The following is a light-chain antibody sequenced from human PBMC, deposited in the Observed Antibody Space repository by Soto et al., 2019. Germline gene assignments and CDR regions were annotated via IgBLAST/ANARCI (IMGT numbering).Light chain of an antibody. CDR3: QQYNTYPLT. J-gene: IGKJ4*01. V-gene: IGKV1-5*03. Sequence: DIQKTQSPSTLFASLGDKVTITFRASQSISNWLAWYQQKPGKAPNLLIYKASSLESGAPSRFSGSGSGTEFTLTISSLQTDDFATYYCQQYNTYPLTFGGGTKVDI. CDR1: QSISNW. CDR2: KAS.